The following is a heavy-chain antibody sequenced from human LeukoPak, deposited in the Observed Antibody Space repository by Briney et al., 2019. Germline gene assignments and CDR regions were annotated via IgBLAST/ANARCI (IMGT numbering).Heavy chain of an antibody. CDR1: GGSISSYY. Sequence: SETLSLTCTVSGGSISSYYWSWIRQPPGKGLEWIGYIYYSGSTNYNPSLKSRVTISVDTSKNQFSLKLSSVTAADTAVYYCARAAGGAFDIWGQGTMVTVPS. CDR3: ARAAGGAFDI. J-gene: IGHJ3*02. V-gene: IGHV4-59*01. D-gene: IGHD6-13*01. CDR2: IYYSGST.